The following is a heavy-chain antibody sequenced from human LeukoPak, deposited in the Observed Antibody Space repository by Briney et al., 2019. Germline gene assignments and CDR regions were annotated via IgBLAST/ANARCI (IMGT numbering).Heavy chain of an antibody. J-gene: IGHJ5*02. V-gene: IGHV3-30*02. D-gene: IGHD2-8*02. CDR1: GFTFSSYG. Sequence: GGSLRLSCAASGFTFSSYGMHWVRQAPGKGLDWVAYIRNDASNTYYADSVKGRFSISRDNSKNTVYLQMNSLILEDTAVYYCAKRAGGAWSAGAWGQGTPVTVSS. CDR3: AKRAGGAWSAGA. CDR2: IRNDASNT.